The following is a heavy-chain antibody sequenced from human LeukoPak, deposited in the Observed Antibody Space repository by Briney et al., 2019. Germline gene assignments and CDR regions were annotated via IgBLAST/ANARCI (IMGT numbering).Heavy chain of an antibody. Sequence: ASVKVSCKASGYTFTSYYMRWVRQAPGQGLKWMGIINPSGGSPSYAQKFQGRVTMTRDTSTSTVYMELSSLRSEDTAVYYCARDDIVVVPAASKSYYYYYYGMDVWGQGTTVTVSS. V-gene: IGHV1-46*01. J-gene: IGHJ6*02. CDR1: GYTFTSYY. D-gene: IGHD2-2*01. CDR2: INPSGGSP. CDR3: ARDDIVVVPAASKSYYYYYYGMDV.